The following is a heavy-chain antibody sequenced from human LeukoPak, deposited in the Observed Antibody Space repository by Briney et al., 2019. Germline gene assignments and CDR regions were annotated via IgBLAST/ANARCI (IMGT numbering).Heavy chain of an antibody. D-gene: IGHD2-21*02. Sequence: GGSLRLSCAASGFTFSSYEMNWVRQAPGKGLEWVATIRQDGIETHYVDSVKGRFIISRDNSKNSLYLQMSSLRVEDTAVYYCARGCGRAHCPYFFDYWGQGTLVPVSS. J-gene: IGHJ4*02. CDR2: IRQDGIET. CDR1: GFTFSSYE. CDR3: ARGCGRAHCPYFFDY. V-gene: IGHV3-7*01.